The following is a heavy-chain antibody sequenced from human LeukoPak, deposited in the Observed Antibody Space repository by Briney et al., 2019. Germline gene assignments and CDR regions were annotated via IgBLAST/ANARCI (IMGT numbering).Heavy chain of an antibody. CDR3: TTDLPLCGGDCYSVDY. CDR2: IKGKTDGGTT. D-gene: IGHD2-21*02. J-gene: IGHJ4*02. Sequence: GGSLRLSCAASGFTFSNAWMSWVRQAPGKGLEWVGRIKGKTDGGTTDYAAPVKGRFTISRDDSKNTLYLQMNSLKTEDTAVYYCTTDLPLCGGDCYSVDYWGQGTLVTVSS. V-gene: IGHV3-15*01. CDR1: GFTFSNAW.